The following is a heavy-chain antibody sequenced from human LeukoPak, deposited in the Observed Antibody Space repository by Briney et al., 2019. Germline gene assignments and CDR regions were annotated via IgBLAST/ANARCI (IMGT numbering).Heavy chain of an antibody. Sequence: SETLSLTCTVSGGSIGSYYWSWIRQPPGKGLEWIGYIYYSGSTNYNPSLKSRVTISVDTSKNQFSLKLSSVTAADTAVYYCASWDVNSSGYGYFDYWGQGTLVTVSS. CDR3: ASWDVNSSGYGYFDY. CDR2: IYYSGST. J-gene: IGHJ4*02. V-gene: IGHV4-59*01. CDR1: GGSIGSYY. D-gene: IGHD6-19*01.